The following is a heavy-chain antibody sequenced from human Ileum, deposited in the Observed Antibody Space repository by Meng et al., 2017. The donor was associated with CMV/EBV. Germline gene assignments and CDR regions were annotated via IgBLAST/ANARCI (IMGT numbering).Heavy chain of an antibody. Sequence: QVQVPGSGPGLGKPSQTLSLTCTVSGGSITSGNYYWSWIRQPPGRGLEWIGYIYYSGSPYYKPSLKSRVTISLDTSKNQFSLNLRSVTATDSAVYYCVRQVVAASFDYWGQGALVTV. J-gene: IGHJ4*02. D-gene: IGHD2-15*01. CDR3: VRQVVAASFDY. V-gene: IGHV4-30-4*08. CDR2: IYYSGSP. CDR1: GGSITSGNYY.